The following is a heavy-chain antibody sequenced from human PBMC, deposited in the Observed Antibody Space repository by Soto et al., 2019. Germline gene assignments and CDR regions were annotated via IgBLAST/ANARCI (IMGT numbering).Heavy chain of an antibody. V-gene: IGHV4-34*01. CDR3: ARLKYDFWSGYQKAYNWFDP. D-gene: IGHD3-3*01. CDR1: GGSFANYY. Sequence: SETLSLTCAVYGGSFANYYWNWIRQPPGKGLEWIGEINYSGSTDYNPSLESRVTISVDTSKNQFYLNLSSVTAADTAVYYCARLKYDFWSGYQKAYNWFDPWGQGTLVTVSS. CDR2: INYSGST. J-gene: IGHJ5*02.